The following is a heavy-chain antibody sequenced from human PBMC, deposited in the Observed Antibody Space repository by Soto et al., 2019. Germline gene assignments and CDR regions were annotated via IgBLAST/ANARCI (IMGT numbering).Heavy chain of an antibody. CDR1: GDTFTGYY. CDR2: INPNSGGT. D-gene: IGHD3-10*01. Sequence: VSVKVSCKASGDTFTGYYMHWVRQAPGQGLEWMGWINPNSGGTNYAQKFQGWVTMTRDTSISTAYMDLSRLRSDDKAVYNCAREMSRGVGSDYWGQRTLVTGYS. CDR3: AREMSRGVGSDY. J-gene: IGHJ4*02. V-gene: IGHV1-2*04.